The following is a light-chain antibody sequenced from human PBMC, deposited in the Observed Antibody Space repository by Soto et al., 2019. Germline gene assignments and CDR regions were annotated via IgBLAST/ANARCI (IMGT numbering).Light chain of an antibody. Sequence: EIVLTQSPGTLSLSPGERATLSCMASQSVSSNYLAWYQQKPGQAPRLLIYGASTRATGIPARFSGSGSGTEFTLTISSLQSEDFAVYYCQQYNNWPSITFGQGTRLEIK. CDR2: GAS. J-gene: IGKJ5*01. CDR3: QQYNNWPSIT. V-gene: IGKV3-15*01. CDR1: QSVSSN.